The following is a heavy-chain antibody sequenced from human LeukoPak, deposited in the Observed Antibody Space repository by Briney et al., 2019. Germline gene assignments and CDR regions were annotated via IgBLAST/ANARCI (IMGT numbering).Heavy chain of an antibody. CDR2: INPRSGDT. CDR3: AREGGAYTTWWKAFDM. Sequence: ASVKVSCKASGYTFSDYYVHWVRQAPGQGLEWMGWINPRSGDTNYLEKFQGRVTVTRDTSISAAYLELNRLTSDDTAVYFCAREGGAYTTWWKAFDMWGQGTLVSASS. CDR1: GYTFSDYY. D-gene: IGHD3-16*01. J-gene: IGHJ3*02. V-gene: IGHV1-2*02.